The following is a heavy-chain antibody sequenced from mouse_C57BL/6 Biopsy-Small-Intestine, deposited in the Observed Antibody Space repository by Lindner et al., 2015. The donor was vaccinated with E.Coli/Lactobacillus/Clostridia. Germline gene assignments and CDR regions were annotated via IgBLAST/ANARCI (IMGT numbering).Heavy chain of an antibody. Sequence: VQLQESGAELVRPGASVTLSCKASGYTFTDYEMDWVKLTPVHGLEWIGTFDPETGGTTYNQKFKGKAMLTADKSSSTAYMELRSLTSEDSAVYYCTREGIFISTVDWYFDVWGTGTTVTVSS. CDR3: TREGIFISTVDWYFDV. CDR2: FDPETGGT. CDR1: GYTFTDYE. J-gene: IGHJ1*03. V-gene: IGHV1-15*01. D-gene: IGHD1-1*01.